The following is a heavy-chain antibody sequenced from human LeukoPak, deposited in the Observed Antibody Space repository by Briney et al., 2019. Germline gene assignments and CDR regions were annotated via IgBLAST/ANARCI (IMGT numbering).Heavy chain of an antibody. Sequence: ASVKFSCKASGYTFTSYDINWVRQATGQGLEWMGWMNPNSGNTGYAQRFQGRVTITRNTSISTAYMELSSLRSEDTAVYYCASEPPSGWYNGNWFDPWGQGTLVTVSS. D-gene: IGHD6-19*01. V-gene: IGHV1-8*03. CDR1: GYTFTSYD. CDR2: MNPNSGNT. CDR3: ASEPPSGWYNGNWFDP. J-gene: IGHJ5*02.